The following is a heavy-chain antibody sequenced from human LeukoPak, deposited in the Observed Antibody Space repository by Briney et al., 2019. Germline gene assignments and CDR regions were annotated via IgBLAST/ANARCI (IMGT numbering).Heavy chain of an antibody. D-gene: IGHD6-6*01. CDR1: GFTFSIYW. J-gene: IGHJ4*02. Sequence: GGSLRLSCAASGFTFSIYWMTWVRQAPGKGVEWVAYISGSGHDINYSESAKGRFTISRDNAKNSLYLQMSSLRVEDTAVYYCTRDPRHLDSWGQGTLVTVSS. CDR2: ISGSGHDI. V-gene: IGHV3-21*05. CDR3: TRDPRHLDS.